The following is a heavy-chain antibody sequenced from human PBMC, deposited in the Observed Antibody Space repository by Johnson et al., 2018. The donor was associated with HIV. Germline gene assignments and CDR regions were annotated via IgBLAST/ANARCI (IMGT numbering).Heavy chain of an antibody. J-gene: IGHJ3*02. Sequence: QVQLVESGGGVVQPGRSLRLSCAASGFTFSSYGMHWVRQAPGKGLEWVAVISYDGSNKYYADSVKGRFTISRDNSKNTLYLQMNSLRAEDTAVYYCARDPPVTTTHNAFDIWGQGTMVTVSS. D-gene: IGHD4-17*01. CDR3: ARDPPVTTTHNAFDI. CDR1: GFTFSSYG. CDR2: ISYDGSNK. V-gene: IGHV3-30*03.